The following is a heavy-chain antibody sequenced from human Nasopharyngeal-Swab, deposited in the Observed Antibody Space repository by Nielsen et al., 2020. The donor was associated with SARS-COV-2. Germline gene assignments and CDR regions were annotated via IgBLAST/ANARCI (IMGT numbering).Heavy chain of an antibody. CDR3: AKGSQQLPPWAFDI. CDR2: TNAAGTYA. V-gene: IGHV3-21*01. Sequence: GGSLRLSCAASGFTFSSYTMNWVRQAPGKGLVWVASTNAAGTYAHYADSVKGRFTISRENSKNTLYLQMNSLRAEDTAVYYCAKGSQQLPPWAFDIWGQGTMVTVSS. J-gene: IGHJ3*02. CDR1: GFTFSSYT. D-gene: IGHD1-1*01.